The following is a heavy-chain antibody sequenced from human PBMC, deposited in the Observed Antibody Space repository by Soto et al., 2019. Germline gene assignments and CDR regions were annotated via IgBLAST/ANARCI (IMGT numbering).Heavy chain of an antibody. Sequence: PSETLSLTCTVSGGSISSYYWSWIRQPPGKGLEWIGYIYYSGSTNYNPPLKSRVTISVDTSKNQFSLKLSSVTAADTAVYYCARGLRQLVHHYYYMDVWGKGTTVTVSS. J-gene: IGHJ6*03. CDR3: ARGLRQLVHHYYYMDV. CDR2: IYYSGST. CDR1: GGSISSYY. V-gene: IGHV4-59*01. D-gene: IGHD6-6*01.